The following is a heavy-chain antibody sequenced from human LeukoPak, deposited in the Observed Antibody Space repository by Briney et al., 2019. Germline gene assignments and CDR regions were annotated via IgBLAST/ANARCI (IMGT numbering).Heavy chain of an antibody. V-gene: IGHV1-46*01. D-gene: IGHD6-25*01. J-gene: IGHJ5*02. CDR3: ARDQGPAAGTSYNWFDP. CDR1: GYSFTSQY. CDR2: INPSGGST. Sequence: ASLKVSCKASGYSFTSQYMHWVRQAPGQGLEWMGIINPSGGSTSYAQKFQSRITITRDTSTSTVYMELTSLKSEDTAVYYCARDQGPAAGTSYNWFDPWGQGTLVTVSS.